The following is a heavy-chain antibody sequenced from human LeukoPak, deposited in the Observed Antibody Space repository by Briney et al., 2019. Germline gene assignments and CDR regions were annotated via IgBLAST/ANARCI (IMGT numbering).Heavy chain of an antibody. CDR2: INHSGRT. CDR3: ARLPPQYVFFDF. V-gene: IGHV4-34*01. J-gene: IGHJ4*02. Sequence: SETLSLTCAVYGGSFSAYYWGWIRQPPGQGLEWIGEINHSGRTNYNPSLKSRVTISVDMSKNQFSLRLSSVTAADTAVYYCARLPPQYVFFDFWGQGTLVTVCS. D-gene: IGHD4-11*01. CDR1: GGSFSAYY.